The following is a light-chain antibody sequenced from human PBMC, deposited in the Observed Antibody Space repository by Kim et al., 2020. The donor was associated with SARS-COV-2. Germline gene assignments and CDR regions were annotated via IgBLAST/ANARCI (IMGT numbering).Light chain of an antibody. V-gene: IGLV3-19*01. CDR2: GKY. Sequence: ALGQTVRLTCQGDSLGNYYATWYQQRPGQAPVLVLYGKYNRPSGIPDRFSGSASGNTASLTITGAQAEDEADYYCNSRDSSGDHVVFGGGTQLTVL. J-gene: IGLJ3*02. CDR1: SLGNYY. CDR3: NSRDSSGDHVV.